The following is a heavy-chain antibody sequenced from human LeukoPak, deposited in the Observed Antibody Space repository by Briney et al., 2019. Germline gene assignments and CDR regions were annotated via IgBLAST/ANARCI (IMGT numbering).Heavy chain of an antibody. CDR1: GGSISSYY. V-gene: IGHV4-59*01. Sequence: PSETLSLTCTVSGGSISSYYWSWIRQPPGKGLEWIGYIYYSGSTNYNPSLKSRVTISVDTSKNQFSLKLSSVTAADTAVYYCARVNYYDSSSYYDYWGQGTLVTVSS. D-gene: IGHD3-22*01. CDR2: IYYSGST. CDR3: ARVNYYDSSSYYDY. J-gene: IGHJ4*02.